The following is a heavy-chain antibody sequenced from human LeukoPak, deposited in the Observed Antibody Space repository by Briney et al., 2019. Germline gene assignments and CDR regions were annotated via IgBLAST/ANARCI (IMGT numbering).Heavy chain of an antibody. CDR2: IYSGGST. Sequence: PGGSLRLSCAASGFTVSSNYMSWVRQAPGKGLEWFSVIYSGGSTYYADSVKGRFTISRDNSKNTLYLQMNSLRAEDTAVYYCAREGPQVTYAFDIWGQGTMVTVSS. D-gene: IGHD3-10*01. CDR3: AREGPQVTYAFDI. CDR1: GFTVSSNY. V-gene: IGHV3-53*01. J-gene: IGHJ3*02.